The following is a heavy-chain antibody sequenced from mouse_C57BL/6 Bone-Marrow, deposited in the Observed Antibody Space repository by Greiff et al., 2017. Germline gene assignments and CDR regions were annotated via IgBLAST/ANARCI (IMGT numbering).Heavy chain of an antibody. CDR3: ARRSPYYFDY. Sequence: EVQLQQSGPVLVKPGASVKMSCKASGYTFTDYYMNWVKQSHGKSLEWIGVINPYNGGTSYNQKFKGKAKLTVDKSSSTAYMELNSLTSEDSAVYYCARRSPYYFDYWGQGTTLTVSS. CDR2: INPYNGGT. V-gene: IGHV1-19*01. J-gene: IGHJ2*01. CDR1: GYTFTDYY.